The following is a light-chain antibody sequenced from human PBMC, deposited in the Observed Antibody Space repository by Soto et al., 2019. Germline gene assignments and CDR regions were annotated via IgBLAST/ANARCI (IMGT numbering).Light chain of an antibody. V-gene: IGKV2-40*01. CDR1: QSLLDSDDGDTY. Sequence: EIVMTQTPLSLPVTPGEPASISCRSSQSLLDSDDGDTYLDWFLQKPGQSPQLLIYTVSYRASGVPDRFSGSGSGTDFTLKISRVEAEDVGVYYCMQSIELPYTFGQGTKLEIK. CDR2: TVS. CDR3: MQSIELPYT. J-gene: IGKJ2*01.